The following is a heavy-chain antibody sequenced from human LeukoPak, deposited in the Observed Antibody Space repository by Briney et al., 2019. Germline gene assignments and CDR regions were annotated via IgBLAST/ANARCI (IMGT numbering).Heavy chain of an antibody. CDR3: ASGSGWTQYFQH. J-gene: IGHJ1*01. CDR2: IYSGGST. Sequence: GGSLRLSCAASGFTVSSNYMSWVRQAPGKGLEWASVIYSGGSTYYADSVKGRFTISRDNSKNTLYLQMNSLRAEDTAVYYCASGSGWTQYFQHWGQGTLVTVSS. V-gene: IGHV3-53*01. D-gene: IGHD6-19*01. CDR1: GFTVSSNY.